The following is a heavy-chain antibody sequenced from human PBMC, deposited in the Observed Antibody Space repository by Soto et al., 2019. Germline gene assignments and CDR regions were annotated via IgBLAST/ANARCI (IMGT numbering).Heavy chain of an antibody. CDR2: ISGSGGST. J-gene: IGHJ4*02. D-gene: IGHD2-2*01. CDR1: GFTFSSYA. V-gene: IGHV3-23*01. Sequence: GGSLRLSCAASGFTFSSYAMSWVRQAPGKGLEWVSAISGSGGSTYYADSVKGRFTISRDNSKNTLYLQMNSLRAEDTAVYYCAKGLLGYCSSTSCSQPIAYWGQGTLVTVSS. CDR3: AKGLLGYCSSTSCSQPIAY.